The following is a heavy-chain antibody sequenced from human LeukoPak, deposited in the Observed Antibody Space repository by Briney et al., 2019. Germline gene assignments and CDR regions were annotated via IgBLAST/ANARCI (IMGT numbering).Heavy chain of an antibody. J-gene: IGHJ6*02. CDR2: ISGNGDNT. D-gene: IGHD5-12*01. Sequence: GGSLRLSCAASGFTFSTYAMNWVRQAPGKGLEWVSVISGNGDNTYYADSVKGQFTISRDNSKNTLYLQMNSLRAEDTAVYYCAKGPSDIVVSYYGMDVWGQGTTVTVSS. CDR3: AKGPSDIVVSYYGMDV. CDR1: GFTFSTYA. V-gene: IGHV3-23*01.